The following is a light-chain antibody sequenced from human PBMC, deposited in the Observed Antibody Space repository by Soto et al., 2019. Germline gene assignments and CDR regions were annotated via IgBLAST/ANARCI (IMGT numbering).Light chain of an antibody. Sequence: EIVLTQSPATPSVSPGERATLSCRASQSVSSYLAWYQQKPGQAPRLLIYDTSDRATGIPARFSGSGSGTDFTLTISSLEPEDFAVFYCQQRSIWPWTFGQGTKVDI. CDR3: QQRSIWPWT. CDR2: DTS. V-gene: IGKV3-11*01. J-gene: IGKJ1*01. CDR1: QSVSSY.